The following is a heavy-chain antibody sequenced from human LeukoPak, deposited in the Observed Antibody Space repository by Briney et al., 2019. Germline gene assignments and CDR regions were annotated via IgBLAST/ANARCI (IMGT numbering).Heavy chain of an antibody. Sequence: PGGSLRLSCAASGFTFSSYSMNWVRQAPGKGLEWVSYISSSSSTIYYTDSVKGRFTISRDNAKNSLYLQMNSLRAEDTAVYYCARDSKGWIQLWFDYWGQGTLVTVSS. V-gene: IGHV3-48*04. CDR1: GFTFSSYS. CDR3: ARDSKGWIQLWFDY. D-gene: IGHD5-18*01. J-gene: IGHJ4*02. CDR2: ISSSSSTI.